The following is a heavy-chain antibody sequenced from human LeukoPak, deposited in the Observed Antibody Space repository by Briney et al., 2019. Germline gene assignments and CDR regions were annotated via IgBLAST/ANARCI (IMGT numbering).Heavy chain of an antibody. Sequence: GGSLRLSCAASGFTFSNYAMTWVRQPPGKGLEWVSAITRSGGGTYYADSVKGRFTISRDNSKNTLYLQMNSLRAEDTAIYYCAKRIPSWYYVDYWGQGTLVTVSS. D-gene: IGHD2-15*01. CDR1: GFTFSNYA. CDR2: ITRSGGGT. V-gene: IGHV3-23*01. CDR3: AKRIPSWYYVDY. J-gene: IGHJ4*02.